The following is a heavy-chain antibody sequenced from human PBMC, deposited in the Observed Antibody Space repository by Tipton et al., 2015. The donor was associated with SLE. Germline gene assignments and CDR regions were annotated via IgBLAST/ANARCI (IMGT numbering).Heavy chain of an antibody. Sequence: TLSLTCAVYGWSFSGYYWSWIRQPPGQGLEWIGEINHSGRTNYNPSLKRRVTVSVDTSKNQFSLKLSSVTAAVTAVYYCATHYVSRYFDFWGQGTLVTVSS. CDR2: INHSGRT. D-gene: IGHD3-16*01. V-gene: IGHV4-34*01. CDR1: GWSFSGYY. J-gene: IGHJ4*02. CDR3: ATHYVSRYFDF.